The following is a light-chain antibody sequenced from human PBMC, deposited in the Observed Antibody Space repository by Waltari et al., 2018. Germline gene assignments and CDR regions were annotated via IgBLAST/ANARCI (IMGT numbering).Light chain of an antibody. Sequence: QSALTQPASVSGSPGQSITISCTGTSSDVGGHNFVSWYQIHPVEAPKLMIYDVYNLPSGVSTRFSGSKSGNTASLTISGLQAEDEANYYCSSYTRSGIYVFGTGTQVTVL. J-gene: IGLJ1*01. CDR1: SSDVGGHNF. V-gene: IGLV2-14*03. CDR3: SSYTRSGIYV. CDR2: DVY.